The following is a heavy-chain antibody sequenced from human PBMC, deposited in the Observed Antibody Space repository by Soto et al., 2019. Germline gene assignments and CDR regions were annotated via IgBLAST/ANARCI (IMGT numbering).Heavy chain of an antibody. CDR1: GGTFNTYA. D-gene: IGHD3-10*01. Sequence: QVQLVQYRGEMKKPGSSVTVSCQSSGGTFNTYAMNWVRQAPGQGPEWMGDISPMFGAANYAPKFQGRVTIIADESTGTSYMQLSSLTSEDTGLYFCAREVQVHTPAFVYWGQGTLVTVSS. V-gene: IGHV1-69*19. CDR2: ISPMFGAA. J-gene: IGHJ4*02. CDR3: AREVQVHTPAFVY.